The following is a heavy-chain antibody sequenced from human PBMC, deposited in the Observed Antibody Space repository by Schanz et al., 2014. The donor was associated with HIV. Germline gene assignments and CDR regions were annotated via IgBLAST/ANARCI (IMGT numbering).Heavy chain of an antibody. CDR3: AKRGPYTGRYEYFQQ. V-gene: IGHV3-9*01. CDR1: GFTFDDYA. J-gene: IGHJ1*01. CDR2: ISWRSDSK. D-gene: IGHD1-26*01. Sequence: EVQLVESGGGLVQPGRSLRLSCTASGFTFDDYAMHWVRQAPGKGLEWVSGISWRSDSKGYADSVKGRFTISRDNGKNSLYLQMNSLRAEDTALYYCAKRGPYTGRYEYFQQWGQGTLVTVSS.